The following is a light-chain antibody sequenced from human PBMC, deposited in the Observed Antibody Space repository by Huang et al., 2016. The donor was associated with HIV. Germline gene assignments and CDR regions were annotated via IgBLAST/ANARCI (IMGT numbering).Light chain of an antibody. Sequence: EIVLTQSPGTLSLSPGERATLSCRASQSVSSSHLAWYQQKAGQSPRLLIYGASNRASGTPNRCSGSGSGTDFTLTISRLDPEDFAVYYCQQYGTSTSTFGQGTRVEVK. CDR2: GAS. CDR3: QQYGTSTST. J-gene: IGKJ1*01. V-gene: IGKV3-20*01. CDR1: QSVSSSH.